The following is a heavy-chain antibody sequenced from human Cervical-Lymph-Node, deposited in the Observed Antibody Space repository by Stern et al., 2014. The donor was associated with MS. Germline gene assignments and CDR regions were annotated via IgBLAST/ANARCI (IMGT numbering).Heavy chain of an antibody. CDR1: GGTFSSYA. CDR2: IIPIFGTA. CDR3: ARDRDYDSSGYDRVDAFDI. V-gene: IGHV1-69*01. D-gene: IGHD3-22*01. Sequence: QLVQSGAEVKKPGSSVKVSRKASGGTFSSYAISWVRQAPGQGLEWMGGIIPIFGTANYAQKFQGRVTITADESTSTAYMELSSLRSEDTAVYYCARDRDYDSSGYDRVDAFDIWGQGTMVTVSS. J-gene: IGHJ3*02.